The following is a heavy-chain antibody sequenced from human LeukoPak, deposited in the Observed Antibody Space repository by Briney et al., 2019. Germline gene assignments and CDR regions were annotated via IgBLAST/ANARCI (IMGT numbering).Heavy chain of an antibody. J-gene: IGHJ4*02. V-gene: IGHV3-21*01. D-gene: IGHD2-8*01. CDR2: INKGGSFI. Sequence: PGGSLRLSCAASGFTFRDYTMNWVRQAPGKGLEWVSAINKGGSFIKYADSVKSRFIVSRDNAKNLLFLQMNSLRVEDTALYFCAREVLDIEEPGTNTIDYWGQGTRVTVSS. CDR3: AREVLDIEEPGTNTIDY. CDR1: GFTFRDYT.